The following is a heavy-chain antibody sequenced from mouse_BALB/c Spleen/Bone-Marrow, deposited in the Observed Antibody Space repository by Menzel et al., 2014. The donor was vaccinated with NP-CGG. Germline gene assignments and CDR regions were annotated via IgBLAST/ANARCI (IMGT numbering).Heavy chain of an antibody. V-gene: IGHV3-8*02. CDR2: ISYSGST. CDR1: GDSITSGY. Sequence: EVQLQESGPSLVKPSQTLSLPCSVTGDSITSGYWNWIRQFPGNKLEYMGYISYSGSTYYNPSLKSRISITRDTSKNQYYLQLNSVTTEDTATYYCARPSYDYDLAWFAYWGQGTLVTVSA. D-gene: IGHD2-4*01. J-gene: IGHJ3*01. CDR3: ARPSYDYDLAWFAY.